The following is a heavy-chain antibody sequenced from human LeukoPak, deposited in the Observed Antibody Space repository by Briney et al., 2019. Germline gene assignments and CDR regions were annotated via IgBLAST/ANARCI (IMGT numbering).Heavy chain of an antibody. V-gene: IGHV3-11*06. CDR3: AREKTYYDFWSGYSAEYYYYGMDV. CDR2: ISSSSSYT. CDR1: GFTFSDYY. Sequence: GGSLRLSCAASGFTFSDYYMSWIRQAPGKGLEWVSYISSSSSYTNYADSVKGRFTISRDNAKNSLYLQMNSLRAEDTAVYYCAREKTYYDFWSGYSAEYYYYGMDVWGQGTTVTVSS. D-gene: IGHD3-3*01. J-gene: IGHJ6*02.